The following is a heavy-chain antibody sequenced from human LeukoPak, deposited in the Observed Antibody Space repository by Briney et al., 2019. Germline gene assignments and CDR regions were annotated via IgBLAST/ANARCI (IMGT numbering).Heavy chain of an antibody. J-gene: IGHJ4*02. D-gene: IGHD1-26*01. CDR1: GFNFADFD. V-gene: IGHV3-43*02. CDR3: AKTRRSGTEYGDFDH. CDR2: IHRDGRTA. Sequence: GGSLRLSCAASGFNFADFDMHWVRQTQGKGLEWVSLIHRDGRTAYYADSVKGRFTISRDNSRTSLYLQMNGLRTEDTALYHCAKTRRSGTEYGDFDHWGQGTQVTVSS.